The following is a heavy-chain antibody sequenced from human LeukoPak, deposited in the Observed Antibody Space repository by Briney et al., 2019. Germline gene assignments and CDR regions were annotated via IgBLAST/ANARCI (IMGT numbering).Heavy chain of an antibody. J-gene: IGHJ5*02. D-gene: IGHD3-22*01. Sequence: ASVKVSCKASGYTFTSYYMHWVRQAPGQGLEWMGIINPSGGSTSYAQKFQGKVTMTRDTSTRTVYIEPSSLRSEDTAVYCRARERNYYDSSGSPNNWFDPWGQGTLVTVSS. CDR2: INPSGGST. V-gene: IGHV1-46*01. CDR1: GYTFTSYY. CDR3: ARERNYYDSSGSPNNWFDP.